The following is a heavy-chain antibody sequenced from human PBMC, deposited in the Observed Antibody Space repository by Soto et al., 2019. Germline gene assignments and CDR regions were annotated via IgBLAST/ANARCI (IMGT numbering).Heavy chain of an antibody. CDR3: ARSPGTLGQYSYGFDY. D-gene: IGHD5-18*01. CDR1: GYTFTSYA. V-gene: IGHV1-3*01. J-gene: IGHJ4*02. Sequence: ASVKVSCKASGYTFTSYAMHWVRQAPGQRLEWMGWINAGNGNTKYSQKFQGRVTITRDTSASTAYMELSSLRSEDTAVYYRARSPGTLGQYSYGFDYWGQGTLVTSPQ. CDR2: INAGNGNT.